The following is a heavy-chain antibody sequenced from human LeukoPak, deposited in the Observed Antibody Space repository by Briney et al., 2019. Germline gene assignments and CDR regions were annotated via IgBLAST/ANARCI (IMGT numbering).Heavy chain of an antibody. CDR3: ARQDDSSGYYYPDY. CDR1: GGTFSSYA. D-gene: IGHD3-22*01. Sequence: GASVKVSCKASGGTFSSYAISWVRQAPGQGLEWMGRIIPILGIANYAQKFQGRVTITADKSTSTAYMELSSLRSEDTAVYYCARQDDSSGYYYPDYWGQGTLVTVSS. J-gene: IGHJ4*02. V-gene: IGHV1-69*04. CDR2: IIPILGIA.